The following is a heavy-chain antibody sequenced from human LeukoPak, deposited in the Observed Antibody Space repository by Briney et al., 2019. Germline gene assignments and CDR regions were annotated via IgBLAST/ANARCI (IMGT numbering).Heavy chain of an antibody. CDR2: ISSSSSTI. V-gene: IGHV3-48*01. CDR1: GFTFSSYS. D-gene: IGHD4-11*01. Sequence: GGSLRLSCAASGFTFSSYSMNWVRQAPGKGLEWVSYISSSSSTIYYADSVKGRFTISRDNAKNSLYLRMNSLRAEDTAVYYCASSGDYSNYWGLFDYWGQGTLVTVSS. J-gene: IGHJ4*02. CDR3: ASSGDYSNYWGLFDY.